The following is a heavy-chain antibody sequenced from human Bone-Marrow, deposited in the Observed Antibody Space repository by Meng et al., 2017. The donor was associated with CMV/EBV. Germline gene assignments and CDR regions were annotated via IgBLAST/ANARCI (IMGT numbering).Heavy chain of an antibody. CDR3: ARSRTGYSSSWYGSNAFDI. J-gene: IGHJ3*02. CDR2: INPNSGGT. D-gene: IGHD6-13*01. CDR1: GYTFTGYY. Sequence: ASVKVSCKASGYTFTGYYMHWVRQAPGQGLEWMGWINPNSGGTNYAQKFQGRVTMTRDTSISTAYMELSRLRSDDTAVYYCARSRTGYSSSWYGSNAFDIWGQGTMVTVSS. V-gene: IGHV1-2*02.